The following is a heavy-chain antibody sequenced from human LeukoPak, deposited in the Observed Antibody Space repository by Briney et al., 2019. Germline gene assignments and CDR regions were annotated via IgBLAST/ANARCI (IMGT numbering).Heavy chain of an antibody. CDR1: GYTFTDYY. CDR3: ALEVYYSDNSAFDY. Sequence: ASVKVSCKASGYTFTDYYMHWVRQAPGQGLEWMGWMDPRSGEANHAQKFQGRVIMTRDTSINTAYMELSRLRSDDTAVYYCALEVYYSDNSAFDYWGQGTLVTVSS. CDR2: MDPRSGEA. D-gene: IGHD3-22*01. J-gene: IGHJ4*02. V-gene: IGHV1-2*02.